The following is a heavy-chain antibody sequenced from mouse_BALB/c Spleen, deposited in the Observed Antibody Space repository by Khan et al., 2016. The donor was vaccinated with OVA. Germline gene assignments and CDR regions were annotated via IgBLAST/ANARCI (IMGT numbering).Heavy chain of an antibody. D-gene: IGHD1-1*02. CDR2: IFPGDDST. CDR3: AIHSSGGILYWYFDV. CDR1: GYTFTSYD. V-gene: IGHV1S56*01. Sequence: QVQLQQSGAELVKPGASVKLSCKASGYTFTSYDINWVRQRPEQGLEWIGWIFPGDDSTKYNEKFKGKATLTSDKSSSTAYMQLSRLTSEDSAVYFCAIHSSGGILYWYFDVWGAGTTVTVAS. J-gene: IGHJ1*01.